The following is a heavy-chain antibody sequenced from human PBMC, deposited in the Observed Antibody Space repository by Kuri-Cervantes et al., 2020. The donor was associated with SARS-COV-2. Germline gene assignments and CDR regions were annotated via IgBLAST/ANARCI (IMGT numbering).Heavy chain of an antibody. D-gene: IGHD6-13*01. Sequence: SVKVSCKASGYTFTSYYMHWVRQAPGQGLEWMGIINTSGGSTSYAQKFQGRVTMTRDTSTSTVYMELSSLRPEDTAVYYCARGVSHIAAAGLYYFDYWGQGTLVTVSS. V-gene: IGHV1-46*01. CDR1: GYTFTSYY. CDR2: INTSGGST. CDR3: ARGVSHIAAAGLYYFDY. J-gene: IGHJ4*02.